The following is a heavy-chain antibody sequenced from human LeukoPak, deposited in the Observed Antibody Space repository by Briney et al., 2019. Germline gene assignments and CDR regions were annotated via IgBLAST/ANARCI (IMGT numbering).Heavy chain of an antibody. V-gene: IGHV3-23*01. D-gene: IGHD3-10*01. J-gene: IGHJ4*02. CDR1: RFTFSSYA. CDR3: ARVQVGWFGELFDY. CDR2: ISGSGGST. Sequence: SGGSLRLSCAASRFTFSSYAMSWVRQAPGKGLEWVSAISGSGGSTYYADSVKGRFTISRDNSKNTLYLQMNSLRAEDTAVYYCARVQVGWFGELFDYWGQGTLVTVSS.